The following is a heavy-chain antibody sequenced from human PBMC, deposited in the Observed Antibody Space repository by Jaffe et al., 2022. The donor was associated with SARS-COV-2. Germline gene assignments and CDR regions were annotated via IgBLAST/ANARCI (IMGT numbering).Heavy chain of an antibody. D-gene: IGHD4-4*01. J-gene: IGHJ5*02. CDR2: VFWDDDR. Sequence: QITLKESGPTLLRPTQTLTLTCSFSGFSLTSTGEAVAWIRQPPGGALEWLALVFWDDDRRYSPSLASALSISKDTSRNHVVFTMTNVGPGDTATYFCARQWFFGPSKSNYFDAWGQGILVTVSS. V-gene: IGHV2-5*02. CDR1: GFSLTSTGEA. CDR3: ARQWFFGPSKSNYFDA.